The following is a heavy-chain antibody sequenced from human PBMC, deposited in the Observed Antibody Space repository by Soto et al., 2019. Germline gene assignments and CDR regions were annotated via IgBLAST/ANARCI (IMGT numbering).Heavy chain of an antibody. CDR3: ARDTAAASGYYYGMDV. V-gene: IGHV1-2*04. CDR1: GYTFTGYY. J-gene: IGHJ6*02. CDR2: INPNSGGT. D-gene: IGHD2-2*01. Sequence: ASVKVSCKASGYTFTGYYMHWVRQAPGQGLEWMGWINPNSGGTNYAQKFQGWVTMTRDTSISTAYMELSRLRSDDTAVYYCARDTAAASGYYYGMDVWGQGTTVTVSS.